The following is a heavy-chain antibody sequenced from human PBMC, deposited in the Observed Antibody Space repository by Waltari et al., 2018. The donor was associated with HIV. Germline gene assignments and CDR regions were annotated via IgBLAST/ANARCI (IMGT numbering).Heavy chain of an antibody. D-gene: IGHD6-13*01. V-gene: IGHV3-74*01. Sequence: INSDGNTTTYADSVKGRFTISRDNAKNTLFLQMDSLRAEDTAVYFCVREYSSSRFFDYWGQGTLVTVSS. CDR2: INSDGNTT. CDR3: VREYSSSRFFDY. J-gene: IGHJ4*02.